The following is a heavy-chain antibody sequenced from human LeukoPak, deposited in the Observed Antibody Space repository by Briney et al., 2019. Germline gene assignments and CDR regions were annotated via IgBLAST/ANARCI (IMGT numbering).Heavy chain of an antibody. CDR3: ARIGYSSSYFDY. D-gene: IGHD6-6*01. CDR2: INQVGSQI. CDR1: GFTFSSYW. Sequence: PGGSLRLSCAASGFTFSSYWMSWVRQAPGKGLEWLANINQVGSQIYSVDSVKGRFTISRDNAKNSVYLQMNSLRAEDTAVYYCARIGYSSSYFDYWGQGTLVTVSS. V-gene: IGHV3-7*01. J-gene: IGHJ4*02.